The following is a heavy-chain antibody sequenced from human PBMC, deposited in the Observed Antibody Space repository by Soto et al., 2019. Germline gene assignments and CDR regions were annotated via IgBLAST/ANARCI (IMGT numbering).Heavy chain of an antibody. V-gene: IGHV4-59*01. Sequence: SETLSLTCTVSGGSISSYYWSWIRQPPGKGLEWIGYIYYSGSTNYNPSLKSRVTISVDTSKNQFSLKLSSVTAADTAVDYCARAADYVIFDYWGQRTLDTVSS. CDR3: ARAADYVIFDY. D-gene: IGHD4-17*01. CDR1: GGSISSYY. J-gene: IGHJ4*02. CDR2: IYYSGST.